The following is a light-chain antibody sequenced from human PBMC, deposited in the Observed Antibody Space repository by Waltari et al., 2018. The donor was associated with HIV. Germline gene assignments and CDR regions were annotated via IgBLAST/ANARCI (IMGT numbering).Light chain of an antibody. J-gene: IGLJ2*01. Sequence: QLVLTQSPSASASLGASVKLTCTLSSGHSNYAIAWHRQRPEKGPRYLMKINDDGSSSGAERYLTISSLQSEDEADYYCQTWASGVVVFGGGTKLTVL. V-gene: IGLV4-69*01. CDR1: SGHSNYA. CDR3: QTWASGVVV. CDR2: INDD.